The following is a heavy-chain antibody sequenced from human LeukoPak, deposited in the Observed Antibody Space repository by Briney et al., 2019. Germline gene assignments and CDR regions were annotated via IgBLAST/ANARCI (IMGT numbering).Heavy chain of an antibody. V-gene: IGHV1-18*01. J-gene: IGHJ4*02. D-gene: IGHD6-19*01. Sequence: ASVKVSCKASGYTFTSYGISWVRQAPGQGLEWMGGIIPIFGTANYAQKLQGRVTMTTDTSTSTAYMELRSLRSDDTAVYYCARIPSSGWQPTDYWGQGTLVTVSS. CDR2: IIPIFGTA. CDR1: GYTFTSYG. CDR3: ARIPSSGWQPTDY.